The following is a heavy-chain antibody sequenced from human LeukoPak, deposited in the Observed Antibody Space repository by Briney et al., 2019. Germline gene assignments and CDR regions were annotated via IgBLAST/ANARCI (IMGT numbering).Heavy chain of an antibody. Sequence: GGSLRLSCAASGFTFSSYAMSWVRQAPGKGLEWVSAISGSGGSTYYADSVKGRFTISRDNSKNTLYLQMNSLRAEDTAVYYCAKPAYYDFWSGAGDAFDIWGQGTMVTVSS. CDR3: AKPAYYDFWSGAGDAFDI. V-gene: IGHV3-23*01. CDR2: ISGSGGST. J-gene: IGHJ3*02. D-gene: IGHD3-3*01. CDR1: GFTFSSYA.